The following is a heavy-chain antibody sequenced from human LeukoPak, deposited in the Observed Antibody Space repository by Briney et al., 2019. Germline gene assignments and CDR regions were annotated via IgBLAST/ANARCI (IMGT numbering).Heavy chain of an antibody. Sequence: GGSLRLSCAASGFTFSSYSMNWVRQAPGKGLEWVSYISSSSSTIYYADTVKGRFTISRDNAKNSLYLQMNSLRAEDTALYYCARDLTPPRHSSSWYVDYYYYYMDVWGKGTTVTVFS. CDR2: ISSSSSTI. V-gene: IGHV3-48*01. J-gene: IGHJ6*03. D-gene: IGHD6-13*01. CDR1: GFTFSSYS. CDR3: ARDLTPPRHSSSWYVDYYYYYMDV.